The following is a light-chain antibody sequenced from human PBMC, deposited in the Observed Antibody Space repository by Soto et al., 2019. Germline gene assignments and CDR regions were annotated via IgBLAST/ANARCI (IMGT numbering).Light chain of an antibody. CDR2: AAS. J-gene: IGKJ4*01. Sequence: IQLTQSPSFLSASVGDRFTIACRASQGINSYLAWYQQKPGKAPKLLIYAASTLQSGVPSRFSGSGSGTEFTLTISSLQPEDFATYYCLQLKSYPFTFGGGTKVDIK. CDR1: QGINSY. CDR3: LQLKSYPFT. V-gene: IGKV1-9*01.